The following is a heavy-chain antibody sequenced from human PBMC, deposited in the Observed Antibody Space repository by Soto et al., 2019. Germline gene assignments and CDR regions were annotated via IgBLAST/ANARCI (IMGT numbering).Heavy chain of an antibody. D-gene: IGHD2-15*01. CDR3: AKSLVAGGYYYYYMDV. V-gene: IGHV3-23*01. CDR2: ISGSGGST. CDR1: GFTFSSYA. J-gene: IGHJ6*03. Sequence: EVQLLESGGGLVQPGGSLRLSCAASGFTFSSYAMSWVRQAPGKGLEWVSAISGSGGSTYYADSVKGRFTISRDNSKNTLYLQMNCLRAEDTAVYYCAKSLVAGGYYYYYMDVWGKGTTVTVSS.